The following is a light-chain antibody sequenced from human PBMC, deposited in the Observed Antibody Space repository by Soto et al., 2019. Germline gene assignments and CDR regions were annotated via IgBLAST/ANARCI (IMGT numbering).Light chain of an antibody. J-gene: IGKJ1*01. V-gene: IGKV3-20*01. CDR2: GAS. CDR3: RSKT. Sequence: EIVLTQSPGTLSLSPGERATLSCRASQSVSSSYLAWYQQKPGQAPRLLIYGASSRATGIPDRFSGSGSGTDFTLTISRLEPEDFAVYYCRSKTFGQGTKVEI. CDR1: QSVSSSY.